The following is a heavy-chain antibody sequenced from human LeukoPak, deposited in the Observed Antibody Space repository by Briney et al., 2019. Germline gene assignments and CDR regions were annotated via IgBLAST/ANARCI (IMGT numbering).Heavy chain of an antibody. J-gene: IGHJ1*01. CDR3: ATEGHCSGGSCYSSSDPEYFQH. V-gene: IGHV1-24*01. Sequence: ASVKVSCKVSGYTLTELSMHWVRQAPGKGLEWMGGFDPEDGETIYAQKFQGRVTMTEDTSTDTAYMELSSLRSEDTAVYYCATEGHCSGGSCYSSSDPEYFQHWGQGTLVTVSS. CDR1: GYTLTELS. D-gene: IGHD2-15*01. CDR2: FDPEDGET.